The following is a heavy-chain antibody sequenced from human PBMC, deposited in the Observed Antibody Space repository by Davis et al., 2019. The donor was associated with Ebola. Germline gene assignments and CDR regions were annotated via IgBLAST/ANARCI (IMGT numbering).Heavy chain of an antibody. CDR1: GGTFSSYA. CDR2: IIPILGIA. CDR3: ARDQDYYGSGSHTNWFDP. D-gene: IGHD3-10*01. J-gene: IGHJ5*02. V-gene: IGHV1-69*04. Sequence: VKVSCKASGGTFSSYAISWVRQAPGQGLEWMGRIIPILGIANYAQKFQGRVTITADKSTSTAYMELSSLRSEDTAVYYCARDQDYYGSGSHTNWFDPWGQGTLVTVSS.